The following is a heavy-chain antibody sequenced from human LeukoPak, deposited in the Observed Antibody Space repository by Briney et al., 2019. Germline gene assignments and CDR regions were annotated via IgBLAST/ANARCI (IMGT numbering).Heavy chain of an antibody. Sequence: SETLSLTCTVSGGSISSYYWSWIRQPPGKGLEWIGYIYYSGSTNYNPSLKSRVTISVDTSKNQFSLKLSSVTAADTAVYYCAGGAADSYDFWSGYLYYYYMDVWGKGTTVTVSS. CDR3: AGGAADSYDFWSGYLYYYYMDV. D-gene: IGHD3-3*01. V-gene: IGHV4-59*01. CDR2: IYYSGST. CDR1: GGSISSYY. J-gene: IGHJ6*03.